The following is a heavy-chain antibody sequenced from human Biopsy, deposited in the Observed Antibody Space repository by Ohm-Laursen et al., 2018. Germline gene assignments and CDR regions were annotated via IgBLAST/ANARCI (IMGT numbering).Heavy chain of an antibody. V-gene: IGHV4-59*08. Sequence: SETLSLTCTVSGGYISSFYWTWIRQPPGKGPEWIGDISDSGSTNYKPSLKSRVIISVDTSKNQFSLNLSSVTAADTAVYYCARRGSGGRSFDHWGQGTLVTVSS. CDR3: ARRGSGGRSFDH. CDR2: ISDSGST. J-gene: IGHJ4*02. CDR1: GGYISSFY. D-gene: IGHD2-15*01.